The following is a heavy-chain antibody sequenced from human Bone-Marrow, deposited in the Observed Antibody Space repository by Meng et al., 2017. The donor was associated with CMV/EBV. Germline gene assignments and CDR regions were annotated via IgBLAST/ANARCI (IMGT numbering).Heavy chain of an antibody. CDR2: ISSSGSTI. D-gene: IGHD1-26*01. V-gene: IGHV3-48*03. CDR3: ARAYLFEWELLPHLFDY. J-gene: IGHJ4*02. CDR1: GFTFSSYE. Sequence: GESLKISCAASGFTFSSYEMNWVRQAPGKGLEWVSYISSSGSTIYYADSVKGRFTISRDNAKNSLYLQMNSLRAEDTAVYYCARAYLFEWELLPHLFDYWGQGKLVNVDS.